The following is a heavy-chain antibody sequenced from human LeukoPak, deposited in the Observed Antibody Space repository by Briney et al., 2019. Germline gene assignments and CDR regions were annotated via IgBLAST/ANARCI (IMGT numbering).Heavy chain of an antibody. CDR3: ARGSAEKDYDSSGFDY. J-gene: IGHJ4*02. Sequence: ASVKASCKASVYTFSGYYLHWVRQAPGQGLEWMGWINPNSGGTNYAQNFQGRVTMTRDTSISTAYMELSRLISGDTAVYYCARGSAEKDYDSSGFDYWGQGNLVTVSS. CDR1: VYTFSGYY. CDR2: INPNSGGT. V-gene: IGHV1-2*02. D-gene: IGHD3-22*01.